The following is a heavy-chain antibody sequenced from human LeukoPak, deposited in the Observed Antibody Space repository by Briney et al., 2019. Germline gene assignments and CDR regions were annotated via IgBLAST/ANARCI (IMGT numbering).Heavy chain of an antibody. V-gene: IGHV3-23*01. CDR1: GFTFSSYA. J-gene: IGHJ4*02. CDR3: AKSRDQLLWFGELFDY. CDR2: ISGSGVST. D-gene: IGHD3-10*01. Sequence: GGSLRLSCAASGFTFSSYAMSWVRQAPGKGLEWVSSISGSGVSTYYADSVKGRFTISRDNSKNTLYLQMNSLRAEDTAVYYCAKSRDQLLWFGELFDYWGQGTLVTVSS.